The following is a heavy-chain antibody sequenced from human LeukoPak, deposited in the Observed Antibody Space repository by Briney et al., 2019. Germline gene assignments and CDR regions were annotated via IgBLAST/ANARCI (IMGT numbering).Heavy chain of an antibody. V-gene: IGHV4-59*12. CDR1: GGSLSSYY. CDR2: IYYSGST. D-gene: IGHD3-3*01. Sequence: SETLSLTCTVSGGSLSSYYWSWLRQPPGKGLEWIGYIYYSGSTKYNPPLTSRVTMSVDTSKNQFSLKLSSVTAADTAVYYCARTRDFWSGPYYFDYWGQGTLVTVSS. CDR3: ARTRDFWSGPYYFDY. J-gene: IGHJ4*02.